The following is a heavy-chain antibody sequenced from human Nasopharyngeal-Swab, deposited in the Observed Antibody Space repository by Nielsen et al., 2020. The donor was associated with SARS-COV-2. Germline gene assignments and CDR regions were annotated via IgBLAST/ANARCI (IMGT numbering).Heavy chain of an antibody. Sequence: SETLSLTCAVYDGSLSGSYWSWIRQSPGKGLEWIGEVNHSGSTNYNPSLKSRVTISVDTSKNQFSLKMRSVTVADTAVYFCANWGHAFDIWGQGTMVTVSS. J-gene: IGHJ3*02. CDR1: DGSLSGSY. CDR3: ANWGHAFDI. CDR2: VNHSGST. D-gene: IGHD3-16*01. V-gene: IGHV4-34*01.